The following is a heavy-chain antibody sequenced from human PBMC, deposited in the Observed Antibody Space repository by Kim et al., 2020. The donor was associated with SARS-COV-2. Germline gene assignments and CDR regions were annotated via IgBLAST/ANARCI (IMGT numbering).Heavy chain of an antibody. CDR1: GFSFNDNW. Sequence: GGSLRLSCVASGFSFNDNWMHWVRQAPGKGLVWVSRINPDGTTTNYADSVNGRFTISRDNAQNTVSLHMNSLRADDTAVYYCAAVGYFDLWGRGTRVTVS. J-gene: IGHJ2*01. CDR2: INPDGTTT. V-gene: IGHV3-74*01. CDR3: AAVGYFDL.